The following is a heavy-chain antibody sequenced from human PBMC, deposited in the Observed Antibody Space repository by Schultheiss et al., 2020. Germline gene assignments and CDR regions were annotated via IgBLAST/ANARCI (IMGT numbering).Heavy chain of an antibody. J-gene: IGHJ4*02. V-gene: IGHV4-61*02. CDR2: IYTSGST. CDR3: ARANQAYYFDY. D-gene: IGHD1-14*01. Sequence: SETLSLTCTVSGGSISSGGYYWSWIRQPAGKGLEWIGRIYTSGSTNYNPSLKSRVTISVDTSKNQFSLKLSSVTAADTAVYYCARANQAYYFDYWGQGTLVTISS. CDR1: GGSISSGGYY.